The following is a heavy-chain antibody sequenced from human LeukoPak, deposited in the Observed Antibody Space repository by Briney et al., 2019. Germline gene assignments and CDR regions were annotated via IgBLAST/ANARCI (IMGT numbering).Heavy chain of an antibody. V-gene: IGHV3-30*18. D-gene: IGHD3-10*01. CDR1: GFTFSSYG. CDR2: ISYDGSNK. CDR3: AKEGDAYYGSGSPFDY. J-gene: IGHJ4*02. Sequence: GGSLRLSCAASGFTFSSYGMHWVRQAPGKGLEWVGVISYDGSNKYYADSVKGRFTISRDNSKNTLYLQMNSLRAEDTAVYYCAKEGDAYYGSGSPFDYWGQGTLVTVSS.